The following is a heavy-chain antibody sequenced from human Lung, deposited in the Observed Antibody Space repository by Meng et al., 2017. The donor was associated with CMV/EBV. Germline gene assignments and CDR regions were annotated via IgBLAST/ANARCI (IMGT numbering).Heavy chain of an antibody. D-gene: IGHD6-13*01. V-gene: IGHV3-7*01. Sequence: GGSLRLSCAASGFTFSSYWMSWVRQAPGKGLEWVANIKQDGSEIYFVDSVKGRFTISRDNAKNSLYLQMNSLRAEDTAVYYCARGEWQQLVEYFFDYWGQGXLVTVSS. J-gene: IGHJ4*02. CDR1: GFTFSSYW. CDR2: IKQDGSEI. CDR3: ARGEWQQLVEYFFDY.